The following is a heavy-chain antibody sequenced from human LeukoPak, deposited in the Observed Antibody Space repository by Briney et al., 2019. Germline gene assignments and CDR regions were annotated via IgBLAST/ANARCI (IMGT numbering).Heavy chain of an antibody. CDR2: IYYSGST. CDR1: GGSISRYY. J-gene: IGHJ3*02. D-gene: IGHD1-14*01. V-gene: IGHV4-59*01. CDR3: ARDPSGYRNDAFDI. Sequence: SETLSLTCTVSGGSISRYYWSWIRQPPGKGLEWIGYIYYSGSTNYNPSLKSRVTISVDTSKNQFSLKLSSVTAADTAVYYCARDPSGYRNDAFDIWGKGTMVTVSS.